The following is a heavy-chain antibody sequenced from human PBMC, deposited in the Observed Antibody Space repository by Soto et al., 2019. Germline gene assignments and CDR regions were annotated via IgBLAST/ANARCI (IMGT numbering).Heavy chain of an antibody. V-gene: IGHV4-59*08. J-gene: IGHJ4*02. CDR1: GGSISSYY. D-gene: IGHD3-10*01. Sequence: QVQLQESGPGLVKPSETLSLTCTVSGGSISSYYWSWIRQPPGKGLEWIGYIYYSGSTNYNPSLKSRGTISVDTSKNQFSLKLSSVTAADTAVYDCARQWRGSFDYWGQGTLVTVSS. CDR3: ARQWRGSFDY. CDR2: IYYSGST.